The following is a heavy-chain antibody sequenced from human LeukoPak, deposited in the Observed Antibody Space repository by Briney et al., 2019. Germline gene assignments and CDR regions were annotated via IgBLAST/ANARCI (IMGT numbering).Heavy chain of an antibody. CDR3: ARDRSPGIAGYYFDY. J-gene: IGHJ4*02. CDR1: GGSISSYY. Sequence: SETLSLTCTVSGGSISSYYWSWIRQPPGKGLEWIGYIYYSGSTNYNPSLKSRVTISVDTSKNQFSLKLSSVTAADTAVYYCARDRSPGIAGYYFDYWGQGTLVTVSS. D-gene: IGHD6-13*01. V-gene: IGHV4-59*01. CDR2: IYYSGST.